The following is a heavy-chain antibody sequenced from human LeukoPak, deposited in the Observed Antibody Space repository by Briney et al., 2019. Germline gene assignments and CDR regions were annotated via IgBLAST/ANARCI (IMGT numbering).Heavy chain of an antibody. Sequence: SQTLSLTCAVSGGSISSGGYSWSWIRQPPGKGLEWIGYIHHSGSTYYNPSLKSRVTISVDRSKNQFSLKLSSVTAADTAVYYCARAQIVVVPAAIQYYFDYWGQGTLVTVSS. CDR1: GGSISSGGYS. J-gene: IGHJ4*02. D-gene: IGHD2-2*01. CDR2: IHHSGST. CDR3: ARAQIVVVPAAIQYYFDY. V-gene: IGHV4-30-2*01.